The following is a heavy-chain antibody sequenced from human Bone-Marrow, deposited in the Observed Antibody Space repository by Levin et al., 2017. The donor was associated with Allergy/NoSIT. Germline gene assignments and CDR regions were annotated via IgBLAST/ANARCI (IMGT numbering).Heavy chain of an antibody. CDR3: APGIAETGSPTDY. CDR2: IRGSGSRT. Sequence: PGGSLRLSCAASGFTFTTYDMSWVRQAPGKGLEWVSAIRGSGSRTFYADSVKGRFSISRDNSKNTVFLQMNSLRVDDTAIYYCAPGIAETGSPTDYWGQGTLVTVSS. V-gene: IGHV3-23*01. CDR1: GFTFTTYD. D-gene: IGHD6-19*01. J-gene: IGHJ4*02.